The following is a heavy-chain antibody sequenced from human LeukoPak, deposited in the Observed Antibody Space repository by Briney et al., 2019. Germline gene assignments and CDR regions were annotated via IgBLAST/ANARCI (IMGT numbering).Heavy chain of an antibody. CDR1: GFTFSSYG. CDR2: INPNRGGT. Sequence: GGSLRLSCAASGFTFSSYGMHWVRQAPGQRLEWMGWINPNRGGTNYAQKFQGRVSMTWDTSISTASMELRRLRSDDTAVYYCSRGPHWDPHFDFWGQGTLVTVSS. V-gene: IGHV1-2*02. D-gene: IGHD7-27*01. CDR3: SRGPHWDPHFDF. J-gene: IGHJ4*02.